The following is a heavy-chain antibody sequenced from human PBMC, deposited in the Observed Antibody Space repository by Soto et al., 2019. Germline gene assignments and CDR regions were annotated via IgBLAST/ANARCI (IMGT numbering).Heavy chain of an antibody. Sequence: PGGSLRLSCAASGFTFCSYGMHWVRQAPGKGLEWVAVISYDGSNKYYADSVKGRFTISRDNSKNTLYLQMNSLRAEDTAVYYCAKPYYDILTGPFDYWGQGTLVTVSS. CDR1: GFTFCSYG. J-gene: IGHJ4*02. D-gene: IGHD3-9*01. CDR2: ISYDGSNK. V-gene: IGHV3-30*18. CDR3: AKPYYDILTGPFDY.